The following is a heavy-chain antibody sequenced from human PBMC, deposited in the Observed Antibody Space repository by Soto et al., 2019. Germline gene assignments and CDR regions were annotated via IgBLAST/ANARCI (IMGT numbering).Heavy chain of an antibody. Sequence: PGESLKISCKGSGYSFTSYWIGWVRQMPGKGLEWMGIIYPGDSDTRYSPSFQGQVTISADKSISTAYLQWSSLKASDTAMYYCARRQWDQSSVVYYYYGMDVWGQGTTVTVSS. J-gene: IGHJ6*02. V-gene: IGHV5-51*01. CDR3: ARRQWDQSSVVYYYYGMDV. D-gene: IGHD1-26*01. CDR1: GYSFTSYW. CDR2: IYPGDSDT.